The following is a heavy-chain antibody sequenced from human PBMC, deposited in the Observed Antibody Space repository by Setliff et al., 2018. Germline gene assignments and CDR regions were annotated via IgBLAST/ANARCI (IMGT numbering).Heavy chain of an antibody. D-gene: IGHD1-26*01. V-gene: IGHV4-59*12. CDR1: GDSMSFSY. Sequence: SETLSLTCSVSGDSMSFSYWSWIRQPPGKGLEWIGYIYYSGSTNYNPSLKSRVTMSVDTSKNQFSLKLSSVTAADTAVYYCARKGISALSGAFDMWGQGTMVTVS. CDR3: ARKGISALSGAFDM. J-gene: IGHJ3*02. CDR2: IYYSGST.